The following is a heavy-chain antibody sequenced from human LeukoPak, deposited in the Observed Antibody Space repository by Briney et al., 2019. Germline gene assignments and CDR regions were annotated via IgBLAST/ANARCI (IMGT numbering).Heavy chain of an antibody. D-gene: IGHD3-22*01. CDR2: INSDGSST. CDR3: ARDRHYSSGYVWFDP. J-gene: IGHJ5*02. CDR1: GFTFSSYW. V-gene: IGHV3-74*01. Sequence: GGSLRLSCAASGFTFSSYWMHWVRQAPGKGLVWVSRINSDGSSTSYADSVKGRFTISRDNAKNTLYLQMNSLRAEDTAVYYCARDRHYSSGYVWFDPWGQGTLVTVSS.